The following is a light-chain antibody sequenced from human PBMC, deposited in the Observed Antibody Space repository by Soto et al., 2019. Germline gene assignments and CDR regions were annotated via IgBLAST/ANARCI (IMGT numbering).Light chain of an antibody. V-gene: IGKV3-15*01. CDR3: QQDNNWWT. CDR1: QSVSSN. J-gene: IGKJ1*01. Sequence: EIVMTQSPATLSVSPGERATLSCRASQSVSSNLAWYQQKPGQAPRLLIYGASTRAPGIPARFSGSGSGTEFTLTINSLQSEDFAVYYCQQDNNWWTFGQGTKVDIK. CDR2: GAS.